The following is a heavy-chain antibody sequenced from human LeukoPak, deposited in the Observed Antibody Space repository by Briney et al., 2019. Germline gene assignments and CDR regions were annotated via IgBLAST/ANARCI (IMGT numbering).Heavy chain of an antibody. D-gene: IGHD4-23*01. V-gene: IGHV5-51*01. CDR2: IYPSDSDT. CDR3: ARHPSGGPDAFDI. J-gene: IGHJ3*02. Sequence: GESLKISCKGSGYSFTTQWIGWVRQMPGKGLEWMGIIYPSDSDTRYSPSFQGQVTISADKSISTAYLQWSSLKASDTAMYYCARHPSGGPDAFDIWGQGTMVTVSS. CDR1: GYSFTTQW.